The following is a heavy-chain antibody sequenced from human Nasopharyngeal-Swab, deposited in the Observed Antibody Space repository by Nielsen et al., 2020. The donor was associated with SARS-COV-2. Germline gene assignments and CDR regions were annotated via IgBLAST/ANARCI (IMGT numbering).Heavy chain of an antibody. Sequence: SQTLSLTCAVYGGSFSGYYWSWIRQPPGKGLEWIGYIYYSGSTNYNPSLKSRVTISVDTSKNQFSLKLSSVTAADTAVYYCASSLGYCSGGSCYNYGMDVWGQGTTVTVSS. CDR2: IYYSGST. CDR3: ASSLGYCSGGSCYNYGMDV. V-gene: IGHV4-59*01. J-gene: IGHJ6*02. D-gene: IGHD2-15*01. CDR1: GGSFSGYY.